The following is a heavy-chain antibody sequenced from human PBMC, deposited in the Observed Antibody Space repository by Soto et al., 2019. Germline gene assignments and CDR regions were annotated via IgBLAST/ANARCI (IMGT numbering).Heavy chain of an antibody. D-gene: IGHD1-26*01. V-gene: IGHV3-15*07. CDR2: IKSKTDGGTT. Sequence: EVQLVESGGGLVKPGGSLRLSCAASGFTFSNAWMNWVRQAPGKGLEWVGRIKSKTDGGTTDYAAPVKGRFTNSRDDSKNTLYLQMNSLKTEDTAVYYCTTDRLVRLVGGFDYWGQGTLVTVSS. CDR1: GFTFSNAW. CDR3: TTDRLVRLVGGFDY. J-gene: IGHJ4*02.